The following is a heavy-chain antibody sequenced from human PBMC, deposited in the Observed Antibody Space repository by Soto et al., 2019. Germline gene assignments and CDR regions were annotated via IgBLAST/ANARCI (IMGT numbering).Heavy chain of an antibody. CDR3: ARGPQIGYRDDY. CDR2: INPIYGTA. D-gene: IGHD1-1*01. V-gene: IGHV1-69*05. CDR1: GGTFSTYA. J-gene: IGHJ4*02. Sequence: QVQLVQSGAEVKKPGSSVKVSCKASGGTFSTYAISWVRQAPGQGLEWMGGINPIYGTANYAQKFQGRVTITTDESEISAYREVTSLMSDSTGVYYCARGPQIGYRDDYWGQGTVVTVSS.